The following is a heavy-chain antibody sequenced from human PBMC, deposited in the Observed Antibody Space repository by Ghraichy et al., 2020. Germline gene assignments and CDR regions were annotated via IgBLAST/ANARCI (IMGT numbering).Heavy chain of an antibody. V-gene: IGHV4-59*08. CDR2: IYSDGST. CDR3: ARPYKSGYNYGVYY. D-gene: IGHD5-18*01. Sequence: SQTLSLTCTVSGGSISSYYWSWIRQPPGKGLEWIGYIYSDGSTKYNPSLTRRVTMSVDTSKNHFSLKLDSVTAPDTAVYYCARPYKSGYNYGVYYWGQGALVTVSA. J-gene: IGHJ4*02. CDR1: GGSISSYY.